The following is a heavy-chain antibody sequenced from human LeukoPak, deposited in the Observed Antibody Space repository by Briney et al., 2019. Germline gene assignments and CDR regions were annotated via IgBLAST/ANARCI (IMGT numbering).Heavy chain of an antibody. J-gene: IGHJ4*02. D-gene: IGHD3-3*01. V-gene: IGHV3-7*01. CDR2: IKKDGSEK. CDR1: GFTFGSYW. CDR3: TRDYDFGPPDY. Sequence: GGSLRLSCEGSGFTFGSYWLSWVRQAPGKGLEWVAKIKKDGSEKYYAESVKGRFTISRDNAKNSLRVQMNSLRAEDTAVYFCTRDYDFGPPDYWGQGTLVSVSS.